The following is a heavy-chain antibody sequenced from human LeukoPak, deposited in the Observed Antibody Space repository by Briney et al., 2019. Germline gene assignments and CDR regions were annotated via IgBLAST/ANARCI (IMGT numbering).Heavy chain of an antibody. J-gene: IGHJ6*02. Sequence: TSETLSPTCTVSVGSISSYYWSWIRQPPGKGLEWIGYIYYSGSTNYNPSLKSRVTISVDTSKTQFSLKLSSVTAADTAVYYCARHDYYYYYGMDVWGQGTTVTVSS. CDR1: VGSISSYY. V-gene: IGHV4-59*08. CDR3: ARHDYYYYYGMDV. CDR2: IYYSGST.